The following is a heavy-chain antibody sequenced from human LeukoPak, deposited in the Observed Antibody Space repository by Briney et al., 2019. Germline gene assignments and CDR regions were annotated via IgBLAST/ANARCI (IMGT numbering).Heavy chain of an antibody. CDR1: GFTFSSYW. CDR2: IKQDGSEK. CDR3: ARDPRQYYFDY. V-gene: IGHV3-7*04. Sequence: PGGSQRLSCAASGFTFSSYWMSWVRQAPGKGLEWVANIKQDGSEKYYVDSVKGRFTISRDNAKNSLYLQMNSLRAEDTAVYYCARDPRQYYFDYWGQGTLVTVSS. J-gene: IGHJ4*02.